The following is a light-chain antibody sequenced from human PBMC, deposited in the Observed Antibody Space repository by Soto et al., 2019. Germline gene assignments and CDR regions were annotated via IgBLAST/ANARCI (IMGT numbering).Light chain of an antibody. CDR1: QSVSNNY. V-gene: IGKV3-20*01. CDR3: QQYVSSGT. Sequence: IVLPQSPGTVSLSPGERATLSCMASQSVSNNYLAWYQQKPGQAPRLLIYGASNRATGIPDRFSGSGSGTDFTLTISRLEPEDFAVYYCQQYVSSGTFGQGTKVDVK. CDR2: GAS. J-gene: IGKJ1*01.